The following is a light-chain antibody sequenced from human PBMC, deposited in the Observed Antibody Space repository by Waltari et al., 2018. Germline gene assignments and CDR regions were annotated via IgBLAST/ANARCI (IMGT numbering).Light chain of an antibody. Sequence: EIVLTQSPATLSLSPGERATLSCRASQNVNNFLNWYQQKPGQAPRLLIYDASNRPTGVPDRFSGSGSGTDFTLTISGLDPEDFGVYYCQQRSDWLTFGGGTKVEI. CDR2: DAS. CDR1: QNVNNF. CDR3: QQRSDWLT. J-gene: IGKJ4*01. V-gene: IGKV3-11*01.